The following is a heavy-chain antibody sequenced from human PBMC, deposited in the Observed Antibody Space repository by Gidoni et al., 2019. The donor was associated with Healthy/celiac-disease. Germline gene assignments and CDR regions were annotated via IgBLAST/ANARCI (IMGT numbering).Heavy chain of an antibody. Sequence: EVQLLESGGGLVQPGGSLRLSCAASGFTFSSYAMSGVRQAPGKGLEWVSAISGSGGSTYYADSVKGRFTISRDNSKNTLYLQMNSLRAEDTAVYYCAKDGATMIVPGGDAFDIWGQGTMVTVSS. CDR3: AKDGATMIVPGGDAFDI. CDR1: GFTFSSYA. CDR2: ISGSGGST. D-gene: IGHD3-22*01. J-gene: IGHJ3*02. V-gene: IGHV3-23*01.